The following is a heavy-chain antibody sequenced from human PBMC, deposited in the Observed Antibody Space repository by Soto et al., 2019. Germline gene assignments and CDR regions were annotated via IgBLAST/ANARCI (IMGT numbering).Heavy chain of an antibody. CDR2: SFYRGST. D-gene: IGHD3-3*01. CDR1: GGSISSRSHY. CDR3: ATADGFGVVTPFFEY. J-gene: IGHJ4*02. Sequence: QLQLQESGPGLVKPSETLSLTCAVSGGSISSRSHYWGWIRQSPGKHLEWIGSSFYRGSTHYNPSLKTRVTISVDTSKNQVSLKLYSVIAADTAVYYCATADGFGVVTPFFEYWGQGILVTVSS. V-gene: IGHV4-39*01.